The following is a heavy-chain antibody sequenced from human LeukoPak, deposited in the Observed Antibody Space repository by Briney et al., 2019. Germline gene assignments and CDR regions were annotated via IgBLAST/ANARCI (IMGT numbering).Heavy chain of an antibody. V-gene: IGHV4-39*07. J-gene: IGHJ3*02. D-gene: IGHD3-10*01. CDR1: GGSISSSKYY. CDR3: ARPGRAYAFDI. Sequence: SETLSLTCTVSGGSISSSKYYWGWIRQPPGKGLEWIGSIYYSGSTYYNPSLKSRVTISVDTSKNQFSLKLSSVTAADTAVYYCARPGRAYAFDIWGQGTMVTVSS. CDR2: IYYSGST.